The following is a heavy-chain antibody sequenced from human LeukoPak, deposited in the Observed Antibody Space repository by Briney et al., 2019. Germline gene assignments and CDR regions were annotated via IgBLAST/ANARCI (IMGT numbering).Heavy chain of an antibody. CDR1: DYSISSGYY. J-gene: IGHJ6*03. CDR3: ARLDYMDV. CDR2: IYHSGST. V-gene: IGHV4-38-2*01. Sequence: PSETLSLTCAVYDYSISSGYYCGCIRQPPGKGLEWIGSIYHSGSTYYNPSLKSRVTISVDTSKNQFSLKLSSVTAADTAVYYCARLDYMDVWGKGTTVTVSS.